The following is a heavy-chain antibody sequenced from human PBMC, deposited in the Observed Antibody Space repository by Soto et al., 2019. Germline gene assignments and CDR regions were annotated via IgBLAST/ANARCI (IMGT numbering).Heavy chain of an antibody. D-gene: IGHD6-13*01. CDR2: LYFNGGT. Sequence: QVQLQESGPGLVKPSQTLSLTCTVSGGPINSPDYYWAWIRQSPGKGLEWIGYLYFNGGTQYNPSLRTPVSMSLATYKTHFSLKMRSVTAADTAVYYCARGISKYSIWYEPHTWFDAWGPGVLVTVSS. CDR3: ARGISKYSIWYEPHTWFDA. J-gene: IGHJ5*02. CDR1: GGPINSPDYY. V-gene: IGHV4-30-4*01.